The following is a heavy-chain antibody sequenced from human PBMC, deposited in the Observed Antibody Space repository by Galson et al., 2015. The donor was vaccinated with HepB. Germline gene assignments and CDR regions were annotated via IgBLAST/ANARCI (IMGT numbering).Heavy chain of an antibody. CDR1: GYTFSSYS. Sequence: SVKVSCKASGYTFSSYSITWVRQAPGQGLEWVGWISPHNRYTNYAQNFQGRVTMTTDTSTNTAHMELRSLRSDDTAIYYCARGAVVVAVGATENNWFDPWGRGTLVTVSS. CDR3: ARGAVVVAVGATENNWFDP. V-gene: IGHV1-18*01. D-gene: IGHD2-15*01. J-gene: IGHJ5*02. CDR2: ISPHNRYT.